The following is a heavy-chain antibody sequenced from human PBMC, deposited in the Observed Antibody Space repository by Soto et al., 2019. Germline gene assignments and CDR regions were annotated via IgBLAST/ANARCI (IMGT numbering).Heavy chain of an antibody. CDR1: GYSFTSYW. CDR3: ARHSRAEKYYYYGMDV. CDR2: IDPSDSYT. V-gene: IGHV5-10-1*01. D-gene: IGHD1-26*01. J-gene: IGHJ6*02. Sequence: GESLKISCKGSGYSFTSYWISWVRQMPGKGLEWMGRIDPSDSYTNYSPYFQGHVTISADKSISTAYLQWSSLKASDTAMYYCARHSRAEKYYYYGMDVWGQGTTVTVSS.